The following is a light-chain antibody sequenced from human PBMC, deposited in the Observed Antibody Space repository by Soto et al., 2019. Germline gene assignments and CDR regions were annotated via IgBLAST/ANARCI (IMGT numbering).Light chain of an antibody. V-gene: IGKV3-15*01. Sequence: EIVLTQSPASLSLSAGERVTLSCRASQSVDTMVAWYQQQVGRTTRLPIYETYNRENGVQERFSGSGSGTEFTLTISSLQSEDFAVYYCQQYNNWPPINFGQGTPLEI. CDR3: QQYNNWPPIN. CDR2: ETY. CDR1: QSVDTM. J-gene: IGKJ5*01.